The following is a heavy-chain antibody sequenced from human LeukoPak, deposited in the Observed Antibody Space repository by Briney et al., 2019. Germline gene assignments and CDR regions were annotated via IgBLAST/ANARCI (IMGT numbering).Heavy chain of an antibody. Sequence: GGSLRLSCAASGFTFSSYEMNWVRQAPGKGLEWASYISSSGSTIYYADSVKGRFTISRDNAKNSLYLQMNSLRAEDTAVYYCARGSGGAFGGVMVDYWGQGTLVTVSS. V-gene: IGHV3-48*03. CDR2: ISSSGSTI. CDR3: ARGSGGAFGGVMVDY. D-gene: IGHD3-16*01. J-gene: IGHJ4*02. CDR1: GFTFSSYE.